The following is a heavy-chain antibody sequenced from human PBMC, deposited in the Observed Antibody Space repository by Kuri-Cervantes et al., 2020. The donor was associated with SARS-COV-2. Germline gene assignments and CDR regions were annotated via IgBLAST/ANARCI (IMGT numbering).Heavy chain of an antibody. J-gene: IGHJ6*02. CDR2: INLSGGGT. Sequence: ASVKVSCKASGYTFTTYYIHWVRQAPGQGLEWMGIINLSGGGTSYAQKFQGRVAVTRDTPTSTVYMELSSLRSEDTAVYYCARDPTTVTTGIGMDVWGQGTTVTVSS. CDR3: ARDPTTVTTGIGMDV. D-gene: IGHD4-17*01. CDR1: GYTFTTYY. V-gene: IGHV1-46*01.